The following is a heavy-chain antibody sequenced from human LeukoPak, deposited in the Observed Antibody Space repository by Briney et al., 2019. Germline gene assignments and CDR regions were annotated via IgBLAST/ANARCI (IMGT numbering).Heavy chain of an antibody. J-gene: IGHJ4*02. D-gene: IGHD3-10*01. CDR3: TGYESGNINIDS. CDR2: VRKDASEK. V-gene: IGHV3-7*01. Sequence: PGGSLRLSCAASGFTFSNNWMTWVRQAPGKGLEWVASVRKDASEKYYVDSVKGRFTISRDNAKNSLYLQMNSLRVEDTAVYYCTGYESGNINIDSWGQGTLVTVSS. CDR1: GFTFSNNW.